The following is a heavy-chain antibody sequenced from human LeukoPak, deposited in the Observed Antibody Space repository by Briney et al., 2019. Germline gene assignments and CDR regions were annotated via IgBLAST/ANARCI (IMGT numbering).Heavy chain of an antibody. CDR3: ATIGSGYYFRDFDY. D-gene: IGHD3-22*01. CDR1: GGTFSSYA. CDR2: IIPIFGTA. V-gene: IGHV1-69*05. Sequence: SVKVSCKASGGTFSSYAISWVRQAPGQGLEWMGRIIPIFGTANYAQKFQGRVTITTDESTSTAYMELSSLRSEDTAVYYCATIGSGYYFRDFDYWGQGTLVTVSS. J-gene: IGHJ4*02.